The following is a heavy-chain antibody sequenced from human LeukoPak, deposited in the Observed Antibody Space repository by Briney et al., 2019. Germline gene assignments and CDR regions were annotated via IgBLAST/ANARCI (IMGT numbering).Heavy chain of an antibody. D-gene: IGHD3-9*01. V-gene: IGHV3-49*04. CDR1: GFTFGDYA. CDR2: IRSKAYGGTT. CDR3: TRGAAILTGYYLYYYYGMDV. J-gene: IGHJ6*02. Sequence: PGGYLRLSCTASGFTFGDYAMSWVRQAPGKGLEWVGFIRSKAYGGTTEYAASVKGRFTISRDDSKSIAYLQMNSLKTEDTAVYYCTRGAAILTGYYLYYYYGMDVWGQGTTVTVSS.